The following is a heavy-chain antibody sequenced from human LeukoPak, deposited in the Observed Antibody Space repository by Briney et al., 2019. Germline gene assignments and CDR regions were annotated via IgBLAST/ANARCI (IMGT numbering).Heavy chain of an antibody. V-gene: IGHV3-21*01. J-gene: IGHJ4*02. Sequence: GGSLRLSCAASGFTFSNYAMTWVRQAPGKGLEWVSILSDSGVYTYYADSVKGRFTISRDNAKNSLYLQMNSLRAEDTAVYYCGRDYGGSSPFDSWGQGTLVTVSS. CDR3: GRDYGGSSPFDS. CDR2: LSDSGVYT. CDR1: GFTFSNYA. D-gene: IGHD4-23*01.